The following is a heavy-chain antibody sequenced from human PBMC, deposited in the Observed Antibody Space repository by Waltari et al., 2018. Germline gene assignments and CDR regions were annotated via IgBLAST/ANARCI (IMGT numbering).Heavy chain of an antibody. Sequence: QVQLVQSGAEVKKPGASVKVSCKASGYTFTGYYMHWVRQAPGQGREWMGWINPHSVGTNHAQKFPCSVTMTRDTSIITAYMELSRLRSDDTAVYYCARGYSSSLNLVYWGQGTLVTVSS. CDR3: ARGYSSSLNLVY. V-gene: IGHV1-2*02. D-gene: IGHD6-6*01. CDR2: INPHSVGT. J-gene: IGHJ4*02. CDR1: GYTFTGYY.